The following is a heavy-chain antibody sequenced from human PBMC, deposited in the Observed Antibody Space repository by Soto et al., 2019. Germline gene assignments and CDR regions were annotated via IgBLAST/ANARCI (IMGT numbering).Heavy chain of an antibody. D-gene: IGHD2-15*01. CDR1: GYTVSSTY. CDR3: VRGGWDAFDI. CDR2: IYSGGST. Sequence: EVELVESGGGLIQPGGSLRLSCAASGYTVSSTYMSWVRQAPGKGLEWVSVIYSGGSTYYADSVKGRFTISRDISKNTLYLQMNSLRAEDTAVYYCVRGGWDAFDIWGQGTMVTVSS. J-gene: IGHJ3*02. V-gene: IGHV3-53*01.